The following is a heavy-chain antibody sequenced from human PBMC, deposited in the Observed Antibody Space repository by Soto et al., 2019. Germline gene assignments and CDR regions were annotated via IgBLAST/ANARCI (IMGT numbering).Heavy chain of an antibody. CDR1: GFTFSSYE. V-gene: IGHV3-23*04. CDR2: ISDSGGST. J-gene: IGHJ4*02. Sequence: EVQLVESGGGLVQPGGSLRLSCVASGFTFSSYEMNWVRQAPGKGLEWVSSISDSGGSTYYADSVRDRFTISRDNSKSSLYLQMNSLRDEDTAVYYCKGTVAAGYWGRGTLVTVSS. D-gene: IGHD6-19*01. CDR3: KGTVAAGY.